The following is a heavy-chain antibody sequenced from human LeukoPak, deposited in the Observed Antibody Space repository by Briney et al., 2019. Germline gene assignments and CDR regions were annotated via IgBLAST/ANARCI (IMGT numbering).Heavy chain of an antibody. J-gene: IGHJ4*02. CDR2: ISDIGGNT. CDR1: GFTFSSYA. V-gene: IGHV3-23*01. CDR3: AKTPKTGSFDY. Sequence: PGGSLRLSCAASGFTFSSYAMKWVRQAPGKGLEWLSTISDIGGNTYYADSVKGRFTISRDNSRNTLYLQMNSLRVEDTAVYFCAKTPKTGSFDYWGQGTLVTVSS. D-gene: IGHD7-27*01.